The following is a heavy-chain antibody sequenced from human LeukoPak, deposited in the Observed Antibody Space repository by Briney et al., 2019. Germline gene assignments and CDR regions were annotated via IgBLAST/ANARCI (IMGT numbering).Heavy chain of an antibody. Sequence: SETLSLTCAVSGGSISSGWWWSWVRQSPGKGLEWIAEIHHSGTTHYNPSLKSRLSIPVDKSKNQFSSKLTSMAAADTAVYYCARNGDYSMDYWGQGTLVTVSS. J-gene: IGHJ4*02. V-gene: IGHV4-4*02. CDR3: ARNGDYSMDY. CDR2: IHHSGTT. D-gene: IGHD2-15*01. CDR1: GGSISSGWW.